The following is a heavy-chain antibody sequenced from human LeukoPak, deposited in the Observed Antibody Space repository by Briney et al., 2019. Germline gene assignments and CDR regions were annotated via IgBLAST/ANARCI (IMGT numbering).Heavy chain of an antibody. CDR3: TRDLRYCTSTSCYDPYFDH. J-gene: IGHJ4*02. Sequence: GGSLRLSCAASGFTFSDYWMHWVRQAPGKGLVWVSRINTDGSGTSYADSVKGRFTISRDNAKNTLYLQMNSLRAEDTAVYYCTRDLRYCTSTSCYDPYFDHWGQGTLVTVSS. CDR1: GFTFSDYW. CDR2: INTDGSGT. D-gene: IGHD2-2*01. V-gene: IGHV3-74*01.